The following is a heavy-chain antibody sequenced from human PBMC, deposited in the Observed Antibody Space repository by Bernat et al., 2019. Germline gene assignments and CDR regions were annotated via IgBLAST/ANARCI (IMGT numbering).Heavy chain of an antibody. CDR2: ISAGNGNT. CDR3: ARRIAAADFDYYYYYGMDV. D-gene: IGHD6-13*01. CDR1: GYTFTSYA. J-gene: IGHJ6*02. V-gene: IGHV1-3*01. Sequence: QVQLVQSGAEVKKPGASVKVSCKASGYTFTSYAMHWVRQAPGQRLEWMGWISAGNGNTKYSQKFQARVTITRDTSASTAYMELSSLRSEDTAVYYCARRIAAADFDYYYYYGMDVWGQGTTVTVP.